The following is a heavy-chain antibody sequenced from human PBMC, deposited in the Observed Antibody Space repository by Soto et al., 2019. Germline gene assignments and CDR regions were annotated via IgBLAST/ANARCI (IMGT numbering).Heavy chain of an antibody. V-gene: IGHV3-48*01. CDR1: GFTFSSYA. CDR2: ISSSSSTI. CDR3: ARDRVNWKDGDYYYYMDV. J-gene: IGHJ6*03. D-gene: IGHD1-1*01. Sequence: GGSLRLSCAASGFTFSSYAMSWVRQAPGKGLEWVSYISSSSSTIYYSDSVKGRFTISRDNAKNSLYLQMNSLGAEDTAVYYCARDRVNWKDGDYYYYMDVWGKGTTVTVSS.